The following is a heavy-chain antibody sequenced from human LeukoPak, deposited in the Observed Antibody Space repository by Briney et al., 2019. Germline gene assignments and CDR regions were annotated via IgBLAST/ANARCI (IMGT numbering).Heavy chain of an antibody. D-gene: IGHD2-21*02. CDR3: ARVGATGATADN. Sequence: ASVKVSCKASGYIFTTYYMHWLRQAPGQGPEWMGIINPRGGSTGYAQKFQGRVTMTSDTSTSTVYMELKSLRSEDTAVYFCARVGATGATADNWGQGTLATVSS. CDR2: INPRGGST. J-gene: IGHJ4*02. CDR1: GYIFTTYY. V-gene: IGHV1-46*01.